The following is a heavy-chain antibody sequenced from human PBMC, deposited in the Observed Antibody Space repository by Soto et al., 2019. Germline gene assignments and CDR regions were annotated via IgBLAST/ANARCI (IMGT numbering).Heavy chain of an antibody. CDR3: AKDISSRPYYYYMDV. D-gene: IGHD3-3*02. J-gene: IGHJ6*03. CDR2: ISWNSGSI. Sequence: GGSLRLSCAASGFTFSSYGMHWVRQAPGKGLEWVSGISWNSGSIGYADSVKGRFTISRDNAKNSLYLQMNSLRAEDTALYYCAKDISSRPYYYYMDVWGKGTTVTVSS. V-gene: IGHV3-9*01. CDR1: GFTFSSYG.